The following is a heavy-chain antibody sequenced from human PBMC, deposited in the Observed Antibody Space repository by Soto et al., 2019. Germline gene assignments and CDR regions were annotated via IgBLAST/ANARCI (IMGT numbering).Heavy chain of an antibody. D-gene: IGHD6-19*01. Sequence: GGSLRLSCAASGFTFSSYAMSWVRQAPGKGLEWVSAISGSGGSTYYADSVKGRFTSSRDNSKNTLYLQMNSLRAEDTAVYYCAKGFSPHYSSGSDYWGQGTLVTVSS. CDR3: AKGFSPHYSSGSDY. CDR1: GFTFSSYA. J-gene: IGHJ4*02. CDR2: ISGSGGST. V-gene: IGHV3-23*01.